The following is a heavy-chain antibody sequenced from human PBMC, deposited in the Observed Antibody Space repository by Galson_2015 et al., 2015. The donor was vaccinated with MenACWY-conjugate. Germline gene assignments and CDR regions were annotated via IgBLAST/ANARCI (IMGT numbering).Heavy chain of an antibody. V-gene: IGHV1-18*01. D-gene: IGHD3-9*01. CDR1: GYILSNYG. Sequence: SVKVSCKASGYILSNYGISWVRQAPGQGLEWMGWISAHNGDTDYGQNLQGRVTITTDTSTSATYMELRSLRSDDTAVYYCARDLYFTGDHDILTGPAYWGQGTLVTVSS. CDR3: ARDLYFTGDHDILTGPAY. CDR2: ISAHNGDT. J-gene: IGHJ4*02.